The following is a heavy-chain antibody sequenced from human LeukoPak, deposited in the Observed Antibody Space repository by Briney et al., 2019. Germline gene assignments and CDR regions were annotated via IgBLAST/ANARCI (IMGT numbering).Heavy chain of an antibody. Sequence: PGGSLRLSCAASGFTFSSYSMTWVRQAPGKGLEWVSSISSSSSYIYYADSVKGRFTISRDNAKNSLYLQMNSLRAEDTAVYYCARNVEMATIAPFGYWGQGTLVTVSS. CDR3: ARNVEMATIAPFGY. CDR2: ISSSSSYI. D-gene: IGHD5-12*01. V-gene: IGHV3-21*01. J-gene: IGHJ4*02. CDR1: GFTFSSYS.